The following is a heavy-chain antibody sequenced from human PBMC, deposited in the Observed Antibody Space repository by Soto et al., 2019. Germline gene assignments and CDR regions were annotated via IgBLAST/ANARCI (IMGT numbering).Heavy chain of an antibody. CDR2: ISFDGDNK. Sequence: QVQLVESGGGVVQPGRSLRLSCAASGFTFSTMHWVRQAPDKGLEWVAVISFDGDNKYYADSVKGRFTISRDNSKNTLYLQMDSLRTEDTAVYYCARDDPGYYYYGMDVLGQGTTVTVSS. J-gene: IGHJ6*02. D-gene: IGHD2-8*02. CDR3: ARDDPGYYYYGMDV. V-gene: IGHV3-30-3*01. CDR1: GFTFST.